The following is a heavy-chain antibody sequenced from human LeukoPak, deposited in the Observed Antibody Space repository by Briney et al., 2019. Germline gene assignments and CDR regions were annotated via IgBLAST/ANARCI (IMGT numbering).Heavy chain of an antibody. CDR1: GTSFISYA. CDR3: AKQGALRQDYYMDV. CDR2: IIPIFGTP. V-gene: IGHV1-69*06. J-gene: IGHJ6*03. Sequence: SVKVSCKASGTSFISYAISWVRQAPGQGLEWMGRIIPIFGTPNYAQRFQGRVTITADIVSSTAYMEVNNLTSEDTAVYFCAKQGALRQDYYMDVWGNGTTVTVSS.